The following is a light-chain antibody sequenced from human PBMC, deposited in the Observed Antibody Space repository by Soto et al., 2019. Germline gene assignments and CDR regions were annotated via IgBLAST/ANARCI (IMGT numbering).Light chain of an antibody. Sequence: SYELTQPPSVSVAPGQTAMITCGGNDIGSKSVHWYQQRPGQAHVLVVYDDRDRPSGIPERFSGSNSGSTATLTISRVEAGDEADYYCQVWDRNNNHVLFGGGTQLTVL. CDR2: DDR. CDR3: QVWDRNNNHVL. V-gene: IGLV3-21*02. CDR1: DIGSKS. J-gene: IGLJ3*02.